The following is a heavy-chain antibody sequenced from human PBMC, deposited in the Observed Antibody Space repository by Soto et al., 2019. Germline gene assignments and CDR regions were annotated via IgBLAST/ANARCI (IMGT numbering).Heavy chain of an antibody. J-gene: IGHJ6*02. CDR2: ISDDGSNK. Sequence: PGGSLRLSCAASGFTFSSYAMSWVRQAPGKGLEWVALISDDGSNKYYADSVKGRFTIARDNSKTTLYLQVSSLRAEDTAVYYCARPAVTTYYYYGMDVWGQGTTVTVSS. V-gene: IGHV3-30*03. CDR3: ARPAVTTYYYYGMDV. CDR1: GFTFSSYA. D-gene: IGHD4-17*01.